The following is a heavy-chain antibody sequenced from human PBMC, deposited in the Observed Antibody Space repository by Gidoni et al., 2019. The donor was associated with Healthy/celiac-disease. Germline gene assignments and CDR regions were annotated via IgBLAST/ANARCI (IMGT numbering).Heavy chain of an antibody. D-gene: IGHD3-3*01. CDR1: GFTFSSYS. V-gene: IGHV3-21*01. J-gene: IGHJ6*02. CDR2: ISSSSSYI. CDR3: AREGLEWLSEGGMDV. Sequence: EVQLVESGGGLVKPGGSLRLSCAASGFTFSSYSMNWVRQAPGKGLEWVSSISSSSSYIYYADSVKGRFTISRDNAKNSLYLQMNSLRAEDTAVYYCAREGLEWLSEGGMDVWGQGTTVTVSS.